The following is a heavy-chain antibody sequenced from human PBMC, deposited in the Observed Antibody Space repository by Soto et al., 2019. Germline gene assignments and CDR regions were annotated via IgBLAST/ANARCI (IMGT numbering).Heavy chain of an antibody. J-gene: IGHJ5*02. CDR2: ISSSSDYI. CDR1: GFTFSTYS. CDR3: ARDRGTHSGSYSFWFDP. V-gene: IGHV3-21*01. Sequence: EVQLVESGGDLVQPGGSLRLSCTASGFTFSTYSMNWVRQAPGKGLEWVSSISSSSDYIYYADSVKGRFIISRDNAKNSLYLQMNSLRAEDTAVYYCARDRGTHSGSYSFWFDPWGQGTLVTVSS. D-gene: IGHD1-26*01.